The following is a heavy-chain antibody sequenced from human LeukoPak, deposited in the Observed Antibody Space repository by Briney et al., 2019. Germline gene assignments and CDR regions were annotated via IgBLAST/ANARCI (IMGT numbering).Heavy chain of an antibody. Sequence: GGSLRLSCAASGFTFSSYAMHWVRQAPGKGLEWVALISYDGSNKYYADSVKGRFTISRDNSKNTVYLQMNSLRGEDTAVYYCARDGSIAAAGTPNWFDPWGQGTLVTVSS. V-gene: IGHV3-30*04. J-gene: IGHJ5*02. CDR2: ISYDGSNK. D-gene: IGHD6-13*01. CDR3: ARDGSIAAAGTPNWFDP. CDR1: GFTFSSYA.